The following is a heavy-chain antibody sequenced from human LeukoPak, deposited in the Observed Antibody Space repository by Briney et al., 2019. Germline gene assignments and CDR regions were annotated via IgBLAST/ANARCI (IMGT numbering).Heavy chain of an antibody. V-gene: IGHV3-30*04. Sequence: HPGGSLRLSCAASGFTFSTYTMHWVRQPPGKVLEWVAAMSYDGTNKKYVDFVKGRFTISRDNSKNTVYQQMNSLRPEDTAVYYCARGDDFSNRASDNWFDPWGQGTLVTVSS. CDR2: MSYDGTNK. J-gene: IGHJ5*02. D-gene: IGHD4-11*01. CDR1: GFTFSTYT. CDR3: ARGDDFSNRASDNWFDP.